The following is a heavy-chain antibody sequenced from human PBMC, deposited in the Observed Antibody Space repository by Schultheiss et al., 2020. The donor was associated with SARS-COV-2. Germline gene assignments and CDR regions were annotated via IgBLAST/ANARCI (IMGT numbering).Heavy chain of an antibody. CDR2: IYPGDSDT. Sequence: GGSLRLSCKGSGYSFTDYWIGWVRQMPGKGLEWMGIIYPGDSDTRYSPSFQGQVTISADKSISTAYLQWSSLKASDTAMYYCARHRGIAVAGTYYFDYWGQGTLVTVSS. CDR1: GYSFTDYW. V-gene: IGHV5-51*01. CDR3: ARHRGIAVAGTYYFDY. D-gene: IGHD6-19*01. J-gene: IGHJ4*02.